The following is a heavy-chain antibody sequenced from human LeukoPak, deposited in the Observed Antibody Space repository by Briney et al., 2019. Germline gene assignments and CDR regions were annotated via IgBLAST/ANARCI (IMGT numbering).Heavy chain of an antibody. CDR1: GGSISSSSYY. CDR2: IYYSGST. CDR3: ARDPSGRDGYNFDY. Sequence: SETLSLTCTVSGGSISSSSYYWGWIRQPPGKGLEWIGSIYYSGSTYYNPSLKSRVTISVDTSKNQFSLKLSSVTAADTAVYYCARDPSGRDGYNFDYWGQGTLVTVSS. V-gene: IGHV4-39*02. J-gene: IGHJ4*02. D-gene: IGHD5-24*01.